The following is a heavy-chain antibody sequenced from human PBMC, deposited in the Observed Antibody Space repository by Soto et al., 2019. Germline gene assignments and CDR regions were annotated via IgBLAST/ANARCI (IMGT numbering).Heavy chain of an antibody. V-gene: IGHV1-3*01. CDR1: GYTFTSYA. Sequence: ASVKVSCKASGYTFTSYAMHWVRQAPGQRLEWMGWMNAGNGNTKYSQKFQGRVTITRDPSASTAYMELTSLRSEDTAVYYCARATDKLITLYYGMDLWGQGTIVTVSS. CDR2: MNAGNGNT. J-gene: IGHJ6*02. CDR3: ARATDKLITLYYGMDL. D-gene: IGHD3-10*01.